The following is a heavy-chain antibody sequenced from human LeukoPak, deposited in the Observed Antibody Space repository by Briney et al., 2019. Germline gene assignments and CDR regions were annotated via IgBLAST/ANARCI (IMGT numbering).Heavy chain of an antibody. D-gene: IGHD2-2*03. J-gene: IGHJ4*02. Sequence: SETLSLTCAVYGGSFSGYYWSWIRQPPGKGLKWIGEINHSGSTNYNPSLKSRVTISVDTSKNQFSLKLSSVTAADTAVYYCARGLDIVVVPAATEFDYWGQGTLVTVSS. CDR2: INHSGST. V-gene: IGHV4-34*01. CDR1: GGSFSGYY. CDR3: ARGLDIVVVPAATEFDY.